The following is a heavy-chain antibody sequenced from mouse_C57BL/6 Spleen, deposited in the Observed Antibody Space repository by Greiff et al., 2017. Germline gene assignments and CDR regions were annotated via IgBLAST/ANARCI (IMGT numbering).Heavy chain of an antibody. CDR2: ISSGGDYI. D-gene: IGHD2-3*01. V-gene: IGHV5-9-1*02. CDR1: GFTFSSYA. CDR3: TRDGGGLYDGYNYYAMDY. J-gene: IGHJ4*01. Sequence: EVQLVESGEGLVKPGGSLKLSCAASGFTFSSYAMSWVRQTPEKRLEWVAYISSGGDYIYYADTVKGRFTISRDNARNNLYLQMSSLKSEDTAMYYCTRDGGGLYDGYNYYAMDYWGQGTSVTVSS.